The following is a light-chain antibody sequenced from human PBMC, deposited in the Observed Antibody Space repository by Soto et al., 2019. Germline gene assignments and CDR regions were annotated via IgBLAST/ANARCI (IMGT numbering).Light chain of an antibody. CDR3: QQSYSTPWT. V-gene: IGKV3-15*01. Sequence: EIVMTQSPATLSVSPGERATLSCRASRSVSSSYLAWYQQKPGQAPRLLIYGASTRATGIPARFSGSGSGTEFTLTISSLQSEDFATYYCQQSYSTPWTFGQGTKVDVK. CDR1: RSVSSSY. J-gene: IGKJ1*01. CDR2: GAS.